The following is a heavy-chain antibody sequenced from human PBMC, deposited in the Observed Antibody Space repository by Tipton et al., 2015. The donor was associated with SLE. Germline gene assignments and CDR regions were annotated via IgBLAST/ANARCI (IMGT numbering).Heavy chain of an antibody. D-gene: IGHD4-11*01. J-gene: IGHJ6*03. CDR2: IDYGGST. V-gene: IGHV4-31*03. CDR3: ASGTTTQLDDYFYYHIDV. Sequence: TLSLTCTVSGGSISSADFYWNWIRQHPRKGLEWIGFIDYGGSTYYNPSLKSRVTISPDTSKNQFSLNLTSVTAADTAVYYCASGTTTQLDDYFYYHIDVWGKGTTVTVSS. CDR1: GGSISSADFY.